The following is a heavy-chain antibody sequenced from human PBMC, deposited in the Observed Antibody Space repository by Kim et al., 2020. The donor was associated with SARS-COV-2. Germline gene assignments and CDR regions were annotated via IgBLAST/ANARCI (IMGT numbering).Heavy chain of an antibody. J-gene: IGHJ4*02. CDR3: ARAQVYCSSTSCYTGDIDY. CDR1: GGSFSGYY. V-gene: IGHV4-34*01. CDR2: INHSGST. Sequence: SETLSLTCAVYGGSFSGYYWSWIRQPPGKGLEWIGEINHSGSTNYNPSLKSRVTISVDTSKNQFSLKLSSVTAADTAVYYCARAQVYCSSTSCYTGDIDYWGQGTLVTVSS. D-gene: IGHD2-2*02.